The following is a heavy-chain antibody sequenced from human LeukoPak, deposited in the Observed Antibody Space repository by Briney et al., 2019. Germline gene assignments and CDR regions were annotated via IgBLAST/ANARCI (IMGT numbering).Heavy chain of an antibody. J-gene: IGHJ1*01. D-gene: IGHD4-17*01. V-gene: IGHV1-69*06. CDR1: GGTFSSYA. CDR2: IIPIFGTA. CDR3: ASGGVSTVTTFRGYFQH. Sequence: ASVKVSCKASGGTFSSYAISWVRQAPGQGLEWMGGIIPIFGTANYAQKFQGRVTITADKSTSTAYMELSSLRSEDTAVYYCASGGVSTVTTFRGYFQHRGQGTLVTVSS.